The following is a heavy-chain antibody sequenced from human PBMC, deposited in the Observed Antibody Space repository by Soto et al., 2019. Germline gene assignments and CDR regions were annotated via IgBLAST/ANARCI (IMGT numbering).Heavy chain of an antibody. V-gene: IGHV3-21*01. CDR2: ISSSGNYI. D-gene: IGHD4-17*01. CDR3: ARDRSDYGGYDY. Sequence: GGSLRLSCAASGFTFSIYSMNWVRQAPGKGLEWVSSISSSGNYIYYADSMKGRFTVSRDNAKNSLFLQMDSLRAEDTAVYYCARDRSDYGGYDYWGQGALVTVSS. J-gene: IGHJ4*02. CDR1: GFTFSIYS.